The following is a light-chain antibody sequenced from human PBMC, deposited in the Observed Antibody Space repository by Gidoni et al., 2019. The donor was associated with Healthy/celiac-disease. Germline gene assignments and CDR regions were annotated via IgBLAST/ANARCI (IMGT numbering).Light chain of an antibody. CDR2: GNS. J-gene: IGLJ2*01. CDR1: SLNIGAGHD. Sequence: QSVLTQPPSVSGAPGQRVTISGTGSSLNIGAGHDVHWYQQLPGTAPKLLIYGNSNRPSGVPDRFSGSKSGTSASLAITGLQAEDEADYYCQSYDSNLSGVVFGGGTKLTVL. CDR3: QSYDSNLSGVV. V-gene: IGLV1-40*01.